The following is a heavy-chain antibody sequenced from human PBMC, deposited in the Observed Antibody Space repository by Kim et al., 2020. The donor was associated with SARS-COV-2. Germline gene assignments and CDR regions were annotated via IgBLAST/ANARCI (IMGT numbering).Heavy chain of an antibody. CDR1: GFTFSSYS. CDR3: ARDLVGSYRLYYYYGMDV. Sequence: GGSLRLSCAASGFTFSSYSMNWVRQAPGKGLEWVSYISSSSSTIYYADSVKGRFTISRDNAKNSLYLQMNSLRDEDTAVYYCARDLVGSYRLYYYYGMDVWGQGTTVTVSS. J-gene: IGHJ6*02. D-gene: IGHD1-26*01. CDR2: ISSSSSTI. V-gene: IGHV3-48*02.